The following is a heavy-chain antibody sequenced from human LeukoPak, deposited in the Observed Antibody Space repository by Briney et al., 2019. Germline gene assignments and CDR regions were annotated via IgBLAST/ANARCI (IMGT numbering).Heavy chain of an antibody. CDR1: TDSISDHY. V-gene: IGHV4-59*11. J-gene: IGHJ5*02. CDR2: ISDTGSI. D-gene: IGHD4/OR15-4a*01. Sequence: SETLSLTCTVSTDSISDHYWGWIRQPPGKGLEWIAYISDTGSISYKPSLKSRVTISLKTSQNQFSLKVTFVNTSDTAVYYCARLTENNWFDPWGQGILVTVSS. CDR3: ARLTENNWFDP.